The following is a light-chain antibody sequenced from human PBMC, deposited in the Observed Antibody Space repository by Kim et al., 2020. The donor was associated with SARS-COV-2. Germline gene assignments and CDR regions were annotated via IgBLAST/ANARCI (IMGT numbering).Light chain of an antibody. CDR1: RANIGNNF. J-gene: IGLJ3*02. V-gene: IGLV1-47*01. CDR3: ASWDDTLNSKL. Sequence: QSVLTQPPSASGTPGQTVTISCSGGRANIGNNFVFWYRQLPGAAPRLLMYRNDQRPSGVPDRISGSKSGTSASLAISDLRSEDEADYFCASWDDTLNSKLFGGGTKVTVL. CDR2: RND.